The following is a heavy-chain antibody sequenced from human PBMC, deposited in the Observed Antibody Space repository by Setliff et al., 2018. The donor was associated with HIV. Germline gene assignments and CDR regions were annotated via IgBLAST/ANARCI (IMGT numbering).Heavy chain of an antibody. CDR1: GFAFSSYS. D-gene: IGHD1-26*01. Sequence: GESLKISCAASGFAFSSYSMNRVRQAPGKGLEWVSSISSSSSYIYYADSVKGRFTISRDNAKNSLYLQMNSLRAEDTAVYYCARDQGGWEPGYFDYWGQGTLVTVSS. J-gene: IGHJ4*02. CDR3: ARDQGGWEPGYFDY. CDR2: ISSSSSYI. V-gene: IGHV3-21*01.